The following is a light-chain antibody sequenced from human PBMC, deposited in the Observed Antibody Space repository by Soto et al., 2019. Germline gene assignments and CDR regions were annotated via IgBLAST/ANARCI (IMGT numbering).Light chain of an antibody. J-gene: IGKJ2*01. CDR1: QTLSSSY. CDR2: AAS. CDR3: QQYANSPYT. V-gene: IGKV3-20*01. Sequence: EVVLTQSPGTLSLSPGQRATLSCRASQTLSSSYLAWYQRKPGQPPRLLIYAASSRATGIPDRFSGSGSGTVFTLTISRLEPEDFVVYYCQQYANSPYTFGQGTKLEI.